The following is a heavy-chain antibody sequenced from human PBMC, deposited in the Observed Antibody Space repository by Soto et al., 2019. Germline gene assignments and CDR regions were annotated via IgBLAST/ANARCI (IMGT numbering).Heavy chain of an antibody. Sequence: QLQLQESGSGLVKPSQTLSLTCAVSGGSISSGGYSWSWIRQPPGKGLEWIGYIYHSGSTYYNPSIKRRVTISVDRSKNQFSLKLSSVTAADTAVYYCARASTVYDILTYFDYWGQGTLVTVSS. V-gene: IGHV4-30-2*01. CDR1: GGSISSGGYS. J-gene: IGHJ4*02. CDR2: IYHSGST. CDR3: ARASTVYDILTYFDY. D-gene: IGHD3-9*01.